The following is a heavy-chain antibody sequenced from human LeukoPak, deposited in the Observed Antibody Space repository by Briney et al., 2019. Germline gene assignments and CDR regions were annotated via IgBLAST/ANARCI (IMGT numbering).Heavy chain of an antibody. V-gene: IGHV3-48*01. CDR3: ARVRTGYYFDY. CDR1: GFTFSSYS. CDR2: ISTSSNTI. D-gene: IGHD1-14*01. J-gene: IGHJ4*02. Sequence: GGSLRPSCAASGFTFSSYSMNWVRQAPGKGLEWVSFISTSSNTIYYADSVKGRFTVSRDNAKDSLSLQMNSLRAEDTAVYYCARVRTGYYFDYWGQGTLVTVSS.